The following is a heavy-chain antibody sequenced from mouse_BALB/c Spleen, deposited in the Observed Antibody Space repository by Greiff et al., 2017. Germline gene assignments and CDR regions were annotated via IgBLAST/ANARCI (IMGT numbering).Heavy chain of an antibody. J-gene: IGHJ3*01. D-gene: IGHD2-14*01. CDR1: GFAFSSYD. V-gene: IGHV5-12-1*01. CDR3: ARQKGRYRHDVPFAY. Sequence: EVQRVESGGGLVKPGGSLKLSCAASGFAFSSYDMSWVRQTPEKRLEWVAYISSGGGSTYYPDTVKGRFTISRDNAKNTLYLQMSSLTSEDTAMYYCARQKGRYRHDVPFAYWGQGTLVTVSA. CDR2: ISSGGGST.